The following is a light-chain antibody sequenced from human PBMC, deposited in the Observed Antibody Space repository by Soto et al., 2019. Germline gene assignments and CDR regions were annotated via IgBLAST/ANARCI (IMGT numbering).Light chain of an antibody. V-gene: IGKV3-20*01. CDR3: QQYGSSGYT. CDR1: QSVSSSY. CDR2: GAS. J-gene: IGKJ2*01. Sequence: IVLTQSPGTLSLSPGERATLSCRASQSVSSSYLAWYQQKPGQSPRLLIYGASSRATGIPDRFSGSGSGTDFTVTISRLEAEDFAVYYCQQYGSSGYTFGQGTKLEIK.